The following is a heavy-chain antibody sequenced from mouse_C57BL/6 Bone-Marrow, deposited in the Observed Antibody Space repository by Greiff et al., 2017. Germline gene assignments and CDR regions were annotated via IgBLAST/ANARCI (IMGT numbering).Heavy chain of an antibody. J-gene: IGHJ2*01. CDR3: ARLETAQAYYFDY. CDR1: GYSFTGYY. D-gene: IGHD3-2*02. Sequence: VQLKQSGPELVKPGASVKISCKASGYSFTGYYMNWVKQSPEKSPEWIGEINPSTGGTTYNQKFKAKATLTVDKSSSTAYMQLKSLTSEDSAVYYCARLETAQAYYFDYWGQGTTLTVSS. V-gene: IGHV1-42*01. CDR2: INPSTGGT.